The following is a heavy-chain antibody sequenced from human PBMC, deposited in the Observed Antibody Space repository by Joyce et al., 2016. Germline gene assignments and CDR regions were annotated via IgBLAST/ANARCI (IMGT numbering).Heavy chain of an antibody. CDR3: AREYGGTFYFDY. D-gene: IGHD4-23*01. CDR2: INPDRGET. CDR1: GFSFSGYY. Sequence: QVQLVQSGAEVKNPGASVKGSCKASGFSFSGYYIHWVRQAPGQGLEWMGWINPDRGETIYAQKFQGRVTMTRDTSISTVYLELGRLTSDDTALYYCAREYGGTFYFDYWGQVTLVTVSS. J-gene: IGHJ4*02. V-gene: IGHV1-2*02.